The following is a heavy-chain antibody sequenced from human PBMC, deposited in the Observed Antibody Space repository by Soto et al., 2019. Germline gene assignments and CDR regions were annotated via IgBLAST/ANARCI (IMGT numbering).Heavy chain of an antibody. V-gene: IGHV1-46*01. CDR2: VNPSGGST. J-gene: IGHJ1*01. CDR1: GYIFTAYS. D-gene: IGHD2-15*01. CDR3: AREENCSDGICYSEYFQR. Sequence: QVQLVQSGAEVKKPGASVKVSCKASGYIFTAYSMHWVRQAPGQGLEWMGVVNPSGGSTNYAQKFQGRITMTRDTSTSTVYMDLSSLTSEDTALYYCAREENCSDGICYSEYFQRWGQGTLVTVSS.